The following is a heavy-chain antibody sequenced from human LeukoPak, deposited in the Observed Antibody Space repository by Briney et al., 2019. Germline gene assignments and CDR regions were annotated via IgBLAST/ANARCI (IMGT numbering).Heavy chain of an antibody. J-gene: IGHJ4*02. V-gene: IGHV3-21*01. CDR2: ISSSSSYI. CDR3: AKGQQQLDFDY. CDR1: GFSFTSYS. Sequence: GGSLRLSCAASGFSFTSYSMNWVRQAPGKGLEWVSSISSSSSYIYYADSVKGRFTISRDNAKNSLYLQMNSLRAEDTAVYYCAKGQQQLDFDYWGQGTLVTVSS. D-gene: IGHD6-13*01.